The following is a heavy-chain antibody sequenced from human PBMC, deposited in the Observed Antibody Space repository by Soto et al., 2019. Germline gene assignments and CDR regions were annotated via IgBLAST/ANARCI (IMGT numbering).Heavy chain of an antibody. D-gene: IGHD6-19*01. CDR3: ASIFHWSPSHPEGKWLAHAEYFKH. V-gene: IGHV3-7*01. J-gene: IGHJ1*01. CDR2: IKKDGSEK. Sequence: GGSLRLSCAASGFTFSSYWMSWVRQAPGKGLEWVANIKKDGSEKYYVDSVKGRFTISRDNAKNSLYLQMNSLRAEDTAVYYCASIFHWSPSHPEGKWLAHAEYFKHWGQGTLVTVSS. CDR1: GFTFSSYW.